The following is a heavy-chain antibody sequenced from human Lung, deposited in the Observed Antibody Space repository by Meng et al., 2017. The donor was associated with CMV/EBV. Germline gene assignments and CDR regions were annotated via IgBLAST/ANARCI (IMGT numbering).Heavy chain of an antibody. D-gene: IGHD5-12*01. V-gene: IGHV3-49*04. CDR3: TRQWNGYDYVGRGMDV. CDR1: GFTFGDYA. CDR2: IRSKAYGGTT. Sequence: SCTASGFTFGDYAMSWVRQAPGKGLEWVGFIRSKAYGGTTAYAASVKGRFTISRDDSKSIAYLQMNSLKTEDTAVYYCTRQWNGYDYVGRGMDVWXQGTTVTVSS. J-gene: IGHJ6*01.